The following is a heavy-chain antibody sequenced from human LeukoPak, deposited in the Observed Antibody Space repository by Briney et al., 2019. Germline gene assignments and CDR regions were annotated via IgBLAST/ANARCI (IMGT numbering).Heavy chain of an antibody. CDR1: GYTFTGYY. D-gene: IGHD1-26*01. V-gene: IGHV1-18*04. J-gene: IGHJ4*02. CDR2: ISAYNGNT. Sequence: ASVKVSCKASGYTFTGYYVHWVRQAPGQGLEWMGWISAYNGNTNYAQKLQGRVTMTTDTSTSTAYMELRSLRSDDTAVYYCARDLGGSYPYYFDYWGQGTLVTVSS. CDR3: ARDLGGSYPYYFDY.